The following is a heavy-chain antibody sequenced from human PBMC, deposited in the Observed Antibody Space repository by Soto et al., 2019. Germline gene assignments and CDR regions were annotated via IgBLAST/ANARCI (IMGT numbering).Heavy chain of an antibody. J-gene: IGHJ6*01. CDR1: GYTFTKYG. CDR3: ARQDRTGARSYSYYGMGV. D-gene: IGHD2-8*02. V-gene: IGHV1-18*01. CDR2: ISAYNGNT. Sequence: AAVKVSCKAPGYTFTKYGISCVRQAPEQGLERMGWISAYNGNTNYAQKVQGTVTMTTDPSTSTAYMELRSLTSADTAVSYCARQDRTGARSYSYYGMGVWGQGTTVTVSX.